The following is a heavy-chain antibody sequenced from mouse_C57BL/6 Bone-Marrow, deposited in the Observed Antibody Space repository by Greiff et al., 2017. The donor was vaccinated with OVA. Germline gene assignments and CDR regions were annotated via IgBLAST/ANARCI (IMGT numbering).Heavy chain of an antibody. Sequence: QVQLQQSGAELVKPGASVKMSCKASGYTFTSYWITWVKQRPGQGLEWIGDIYPGSGSTNYNEKFKSKATLTVDTSSSTAYMQLNSLTSDDSAVYYCARRYCGSSYWYFDVWGTGTTVTVSS. CDR1: GYTFTSYW. J-gene: IGHJ1*03. CDR2: IYPGSGST. V-gene: IGHV1-55*01. CDR3: ARRYCGSSYWYFDV. D-gene: IGHD1-1*01.